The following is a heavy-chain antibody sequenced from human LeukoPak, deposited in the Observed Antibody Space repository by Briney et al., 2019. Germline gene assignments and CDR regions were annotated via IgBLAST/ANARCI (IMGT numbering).Heavy chain of an antibody. CDR2: IYYSGST. J-gene: IGHJ6*03. V-gene: IGHV4-59*12. Sequence: SETLSLTCAVYGGSFSGYYWSWIRQPPGKGLEWIGYIYYSGSTNYNPSLKSRVTMSVDTSKNQFSLKLSSVTAADTAMYYCAREVADYGGYYYYHYMDVWGKGTTVTISS. CDR1: GGSFSGYY. D-gene: IGHD4-23*01. CDR3: AREVADYGGYYYYHYMDV.